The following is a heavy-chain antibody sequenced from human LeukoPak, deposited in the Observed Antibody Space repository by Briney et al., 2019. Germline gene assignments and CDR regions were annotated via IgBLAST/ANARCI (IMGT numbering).Heavy chain of an antibody. D-gene: IGHD6-13*01. Sequence: ASVKVSCKASGYIFTTFGVSWVRQAPGQGLEWMGWIGAYNGNTKYGQKLQGRVTMTTDTSTSTAHMELRSLRSDDAAVYYCARDQMNIAAAGAYFDYWGQGTLVTVSS. CDR2: IGAYNGNT. V-gene: IGHV1-18*01. J-gene: IGHJ4*02. CDR3: ARDQMNIAAAGAYFDY. CDR1: GYIFTTFG.